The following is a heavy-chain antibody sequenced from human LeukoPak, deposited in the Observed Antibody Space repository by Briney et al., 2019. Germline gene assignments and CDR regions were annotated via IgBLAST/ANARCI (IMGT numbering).Heavy chain of an antibody. CDR3: ARSGSYSRNYFDY. CDR2: IYYSGST. Sequence: SETLSLTCTVSGGSISSYYWSWIRQPPGKGLEWIGYIYYSGSTNYNPSLKSRVTISVDTSKNQFSLKLSSVTAADTAVYYCARSGSYSRNYFDYWGQGTLVTVSS. V-gene: IGHV4-59*01. J-gene: IGHJ4*02. D-gene: IGHD1-26*01. CDR1: GGSISSYY.